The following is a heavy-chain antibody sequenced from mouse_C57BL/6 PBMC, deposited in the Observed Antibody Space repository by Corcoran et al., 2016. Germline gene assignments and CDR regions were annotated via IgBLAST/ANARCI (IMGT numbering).Heavy chain of an antibody. CDR3: ARATTPPAYLDY. CDR1: GYTFTDYY. J-gene: IGHJ2*01. CDR2: INPNNGGT. V-gene: IGHV1-26*01. D-gene: IGHD6-1*01. Sequence: EVQLQQSGPELVKPGASVKISCKASGYTFTDYYMNWVKQSHGKSLEWIGDINPNNGGTSYNQKFKGKATLTVDKSSSTAYMELRSLTSEDSAVYYCARATTPPAYLDYWGQGTTLTVSS.